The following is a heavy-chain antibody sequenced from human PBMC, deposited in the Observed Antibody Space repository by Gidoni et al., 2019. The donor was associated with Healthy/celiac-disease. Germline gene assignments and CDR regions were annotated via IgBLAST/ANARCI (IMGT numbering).Heavy chain of an antibody. J-gene: IGHJ4*02. Sequence: EVQLVESGGGLVKPGGSLRLSCAASGFTSSNAWMSWVRQAPGKGLEWVGRIKSKTDGGTTDYAAPVKGRFTISRDDSRNTLYLQMNGLKTEDTAVYYCTADPSVAGGGSYSWGQRTLVTVSS. D-gene: IGHD1-26*01. CDR1: GFTSSNAW. V-gene: IGHV3-15*01. CDR2: IKSKTDGGTT. CDR3: TADPSVAGGGSYS.